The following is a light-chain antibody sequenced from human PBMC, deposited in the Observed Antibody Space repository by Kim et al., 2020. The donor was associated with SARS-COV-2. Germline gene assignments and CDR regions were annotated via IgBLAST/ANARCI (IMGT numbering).Light chain of an antibody. V-gene: IGLV2-14*03. J-gene: IGLJ1*01. Sequence: GQSITISCSGTSSDIGNSNAVSWYQQHSGKAPRLIIYDVRDRPSGVSTRFSGSKSANMASLTISGLQSEDEAYYFCCSTSNSLDYIFGTGTKVTVL. CDR3: CSTSNSLDYI. CDR2: DVR. CDR1: SSDIGNSNA.